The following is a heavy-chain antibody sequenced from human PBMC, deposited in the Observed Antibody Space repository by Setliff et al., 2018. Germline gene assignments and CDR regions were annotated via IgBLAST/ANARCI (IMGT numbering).Heavy chain of an antibody. CDR2: INPNAGNI. CDR1: GYTFTAYY. Sequence: ASVKVSCKASGYTFTAYYIHWVRQAPGQGLEWMGWINPNAGNINYIQKFQGRVTMTRDTSISTAYMELRSLTSDDTAVYFCTRSRAPRVVLAADFDFWGQGTLVTVSS. V-gene: IGHV1-2*02. CDR3: TRSRAPRVVLAADFDF. D-gene: IGHD3-16*01. J-gene: IGHJ4*02.